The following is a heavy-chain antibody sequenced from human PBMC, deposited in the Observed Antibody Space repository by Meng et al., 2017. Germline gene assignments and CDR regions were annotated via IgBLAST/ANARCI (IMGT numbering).Heavy chain of an antibody. D-gene: IGHD6-19*01. CDR1: GYTFTGDY. CDR2: SNPNSGGT. Sequence: QEQLVQCGAEVEKPGASVKVSCKASGYTFTGDYLHWVRQALGQGLEWMGRSNPNSGGTDYAQKFQGRVTVTRDTSITTAYMELITMTSDDTAVYYCARDRGSGWSKGAWGQGTLVTVSS. CDR3: ARDRGSGWSKGA. V-gene: IGHV1-2*06. J-gene: IGHJ5*02.